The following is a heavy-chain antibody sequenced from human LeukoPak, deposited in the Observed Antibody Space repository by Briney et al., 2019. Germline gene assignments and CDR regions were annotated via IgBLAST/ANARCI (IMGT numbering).Heavy chain of an antibody. CDR3: ATMARGCSGASCYYPPPDY. V-gene: IGHV1-69-2*01. J-gene: IGHJ4*02. CDR1: GCTFTDYY. CDR2: VDPEDGET. Sequence: ATVKISCKVSGCTFTDYYMHWVQQAPGKGLEWMGLVDPEDGETIYAEKFQGRVTITADTSTDTAYMELSSLKSEDTAVYYCATMARGCSGASCYYPPPDYWGQGTLVTVSS. D-gene: IGHD2-2*01.